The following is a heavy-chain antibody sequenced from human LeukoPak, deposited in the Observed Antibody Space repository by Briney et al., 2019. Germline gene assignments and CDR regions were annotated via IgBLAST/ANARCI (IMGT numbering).Heavy chain of an antibody. CDR3: ARGYDSPPYYYYMDV. Sequence: SETLSLTCAVSGYSVSSAHYWGWIRQPPGKTLEWIGYISYSGGTNYNPSLKSRVTISVDTSQNRFSLNLRSVTAADTAVYYCARGYDSPPYYYYMDVWGRGATVTVSS. CDR2: ISYSGGT. CDR1: GYSVSSAHY. V-gene: IGHV4-61*01. D-gene: IGHD3-3*01. J-gene: IGHJ6*03.